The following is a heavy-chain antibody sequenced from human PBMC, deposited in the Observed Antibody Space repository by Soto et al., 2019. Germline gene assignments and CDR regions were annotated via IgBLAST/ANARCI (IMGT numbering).Heavy chain of an antibody. V-gene: IGHV1-69*04. CDR1: GGTFSSYT. Sequence: ASVKVSCKASGGTFSSYTISWVRQAPGQGLEWMGRIIPILGIANYAQKFQGRVTITADKSTSTAYMELSSLRSEDTAVYYCARELHPFYYMDVWGKGTTVTVSS. J-gene: IGHJ6*03. CDR2: IIPILGIA. D-gene: IGHD5-18*01. CDR3: ARELHPFYYMDV.